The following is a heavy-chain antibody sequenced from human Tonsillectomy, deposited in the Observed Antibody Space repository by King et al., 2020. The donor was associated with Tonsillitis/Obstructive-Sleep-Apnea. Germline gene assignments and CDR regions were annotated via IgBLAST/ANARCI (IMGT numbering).Heavy chain of an antibody. J-gene: IGHJ6*03. CDR1: GGTFSSYA. Sequence: QLVQSGAEVKKPGSSVKVSCKASGGTFSSYAISWVRQAPGQGLEWMGRIIPVLDIANYAQKFQGRVTITADKSTSTAYMELSSLRSEDTAVYYCARSYCSSTSCYKWDYYYMDVWGKGTTVTVSS. CDR2: IIPVLDIA. CDR3: ARSYCSSTSCYKWDYYYMDV. V-gene: IGHV1-69*04. D-gene: IGHD2-2*02.